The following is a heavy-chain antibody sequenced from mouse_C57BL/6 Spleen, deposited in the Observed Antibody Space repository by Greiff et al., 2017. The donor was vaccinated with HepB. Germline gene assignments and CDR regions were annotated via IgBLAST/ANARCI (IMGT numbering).Heavy chain of an antibody. D-gene: IGHD1-1*01. Sequence: EVQLVESGGGLVKPGGSLKLSCAASGFTFSSYAMSWVRQTPEKRLEWVATISDGGSYTYYTDNVKGRFTISRDNAKNNLYLQMSHLKSEDTAMYYCARDLNYYGSSPFAYWGQGTLVTVSA. CDR1: GFTFSSYA. CDR3: ARDLNYYGSSPFAY. V-gene: IGHV5-4*01. CDR2: ISDGGSYT. J-gene: IGHJ3*01.